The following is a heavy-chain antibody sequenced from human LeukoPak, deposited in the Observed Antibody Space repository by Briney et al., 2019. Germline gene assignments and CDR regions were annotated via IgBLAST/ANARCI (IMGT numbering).Heavy chain of an antibody. CDR2: ISRGRPTI. J-gene: IGHJ4*02. V-gene: IGHV3-48*02. CDR1: GFTFSSYS. CDR3: TRDPEALDN. Sequence: GGSLRLSCAASGFTFSSYSMNWVRQAPGKGLEWVSYISRGRPTIHYADSVKGRFTISRDNAKNSLYLQMNRLRDEDTAVYYCTRDPEALDNWGQGTLVTVSS.